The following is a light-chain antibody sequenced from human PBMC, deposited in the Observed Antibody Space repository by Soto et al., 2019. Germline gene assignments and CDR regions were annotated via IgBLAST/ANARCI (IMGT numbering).Light chain of an antibody. CDR3: QQYGTSPYT. CDR2: GAS. CDR1: QSVSSSS. J-gene: IGKJ2*01. Sequence: EIVLTQSPGTLSLSPGERATLNCRASQSVSSSSLAWYQQKTGQAPRLLIYGASSRATGIPDRFSGSGSGTDFTLTITRLEPEDFAVYYCQQYGTSPYTFGQGTKLEIK. V-gene: IGKV3-20*01.